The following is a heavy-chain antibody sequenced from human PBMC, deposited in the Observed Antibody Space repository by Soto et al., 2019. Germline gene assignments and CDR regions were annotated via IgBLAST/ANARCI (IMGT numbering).Heavy chain of an antibody. Sequence: SDALSLTCAVSGGSINNSTYYWGWIRQPPGKGLEWSGSISYSGSTYYNPSLKSRVTTSVDTSTNQVSLNLRSVTGADTAVYYCARMSHCNNEPTNFDFWGQGIVVTVSS. J-gene: IGHJ4*02. CDR3: ARMSHCNNEPTNFDF. V-gene: IGHV4-39*01. D-gene: IGHD1-1*01. CDR1: GGSINNSTYY. CDR2: ISYSGST.